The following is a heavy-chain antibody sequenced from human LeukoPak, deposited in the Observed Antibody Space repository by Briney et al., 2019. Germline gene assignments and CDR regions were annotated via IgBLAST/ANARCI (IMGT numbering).Heavy chain of an antibody. J-gene: IGHJ4*02. V-gene: IGHV3-21*01. CDR1: GFTFSSYS. D-gene: IGHD3-10*01. CDR2: ISSSSSYI. CDR3: ARDPYGSGMADY. Sequence: PGRSLRLSCAASGFTFSSYSMNWVRQAPGKGLEWVSSISSSSSYIYYADSVKGRFTISRDNAKNSLYLQMNSLRAEDTAVYYCARDPYGSGMADYWGQGTLVTVSS.